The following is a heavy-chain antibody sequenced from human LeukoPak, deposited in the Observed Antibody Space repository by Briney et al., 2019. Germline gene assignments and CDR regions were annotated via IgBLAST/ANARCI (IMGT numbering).Heavy chain of an antibody. CDR3: AARSGWYSPIDY. J-gene: IGHJ4*02. V-gene: IGHV4-59*08. D-gene: IGHD6-19*01. CDR1: GGSISSYY. Sequence: SETLSLTCTVSGGSISSYYWSWIRQPPGKGLEWIGYIYYSGSTNYNPSLKSRVTISVDTSKNQFSLKLSSVTAADTAVYYCAARSGWYSPIDYWGQGTLVTVSS. CDR2: IYYSGST.